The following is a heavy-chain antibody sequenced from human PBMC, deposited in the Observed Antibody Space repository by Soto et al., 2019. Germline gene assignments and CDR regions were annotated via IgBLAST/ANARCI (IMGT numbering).Heavy chain of an antibody. CDR2: ISYDGSDK. CDR3: H. J-gene: IGHJ4*02. D-gene: IGHD2-8*01. V-gene: IGHV3-30*03. Sequence: GGSLRLSCSASGFTFSDYGMHWVRQAPGKGLEWVAVISYDGSDKYIADSVRGRFAPSRDNSKNTADTAIYYCTRGGDPYKTGHWGQGTLVTVSS. CDR1: GFTFSDYG.